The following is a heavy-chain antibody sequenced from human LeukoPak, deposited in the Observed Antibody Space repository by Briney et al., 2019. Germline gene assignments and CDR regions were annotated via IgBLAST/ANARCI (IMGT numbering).Heavy chain of an antibody. CDR1: GYSISSSKW. D-gene: IGHD2-2*01. CDR3: ARTSSYYYYYMDV. CDR2: IYYSGSI. V-gene: IGHV4-28*05. J-gene: IGHJ6*03. Sequence: PSETLSLTCAVSGYSISSSKWWGWIRQPAGKGLEWIGYIYYSGSIYYNPSLKSRVTISVDTSKNQFSLKLSSVTAVDTAVYYCARTSSYYYYYMDVWGKGTTVTVSS.